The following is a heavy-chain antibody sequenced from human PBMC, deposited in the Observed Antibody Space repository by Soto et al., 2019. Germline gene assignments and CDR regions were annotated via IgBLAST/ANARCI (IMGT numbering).Heavy chain of an antibody. Sequence: GGSLRLSCAASGFTFDDYAMNWVRQAPGKGLEWVSGISWNSGSIGYADSVKGRFTISRDNAKNSLYLQMNSLRAEDTTLYYCAKVILGYSSSWYEGVTGTKQYYFDYWGQGTLVTVSS. CDR2: ISWNSGSI. J-gene: IGHJ4*02. CDR1: GFTFDDYA. V-gene: IGHV3-9*01. D-gene: IGHD6-13*01. CDR3: AKVILGYSSSWYEGVTGTKQYYFDY.